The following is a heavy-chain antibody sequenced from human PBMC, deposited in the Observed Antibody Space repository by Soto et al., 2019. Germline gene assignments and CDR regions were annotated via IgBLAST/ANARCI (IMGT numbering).Heavy chain of an antibody. D-gene: IGHD3-10*01. V-gene: IGHV3-33*01. CDR2: IWYDGSYK. J-gene: IGHJ5*02. CDR3: ARESYYGSGTFSSNWFDP. Sequence: PGGSLRLSCAASGFTFSNYGMHWVRQAPGKGLEWVAVIWYDGSYKYYADSVKGRFTISRDNSKNTLYLQMNSLRAEDTAVYYCARESYYGSGTFSSNWFDPWGQGT. CDR1: GFTFSNYG.